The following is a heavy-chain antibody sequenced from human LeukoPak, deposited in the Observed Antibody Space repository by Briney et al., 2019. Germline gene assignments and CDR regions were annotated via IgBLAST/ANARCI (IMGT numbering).Heavy chain of an antibody. CDR2: ISPYNGNR. Sequence: ASVKVSCKASGYTFRRYGISWVRQAPGQGLEWMGWISPYNGNRKYVQKFQGRVTMTTDTSTSTAYMEVRSLRSDDTAVYYCARDSGGRGFVRFDPWGQGTLVTVSS. CDR3: ARDSGGRGFVRFDP. CDR1: GYTFRRYG. D-gene: IGHD3-10*01. V-gene: IGHV1-18*01. J-gene: IGHJ5*02.